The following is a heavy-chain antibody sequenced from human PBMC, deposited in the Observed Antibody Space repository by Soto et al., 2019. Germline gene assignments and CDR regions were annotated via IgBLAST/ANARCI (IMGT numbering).Heavy chain of an antibody. D-gene: IGHD6-13*01. Sequence: QVQLQESGPGLVKPSQTLSLTCTVSGGSISSGGYYWSWIRQHPGKGLEWIGYIYYSGSTYYNPSHKSLVTRSVDTSKNQFSLKLSSVTAADTAVYYCARVRVVAAADYYYYGMDVWGQGTTVTVSS. CDR1: GGSISSGGYY. V-gene: IGHV4-31*01. CDR3: ARVRVVAAADYYYYGMDV. CDR2: IYYSGST. J-gene: IGHJ6*02.